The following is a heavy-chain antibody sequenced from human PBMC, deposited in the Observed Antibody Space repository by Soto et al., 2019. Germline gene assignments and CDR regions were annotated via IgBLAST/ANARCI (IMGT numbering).Heavy chain of an antibody. V-gene: IGHV1-8*01. Sequence: SVEVSCNASGYTFTIYDINWVRLATGQGLEWMGWMKPNSGNTGYAQKFQGSVTMPRNTSITTAYMELRSLRSEDTAVYYCARSAIWFGEYGPFDYWGQGTLVTVSS. CDR2: MKPNSGNT. CDR3: ARSAIWFGEYGPFDY. CDR1: GYTFTIYD. D-gene: IGHD3-10*01. J-gene: IGHJ4*02.